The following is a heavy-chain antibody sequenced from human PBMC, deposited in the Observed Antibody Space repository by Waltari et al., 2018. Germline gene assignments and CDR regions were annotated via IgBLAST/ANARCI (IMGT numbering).Heavy chain of an antibody. CDR1: GFSLTSNAVG. D-gene: IGHD3-10*01. CDR2: IWKDHE. CDR3: AHRGYYYGAGSYFIFDF. Sequence: QITLKESGPTLLRPTQTLTLTCTFSGFSLTSNAVGVGWIRQPPGKAPEWLAVIWKDHERYSPSLESRLTVTKDTSKNQVVLTLTNIDPVDTATYYCAHRGYYYGAGSYFIFDFWGQGTLVTVSS. J-gene: IGHJ4*02. V-gene: IGHV2-5*01.